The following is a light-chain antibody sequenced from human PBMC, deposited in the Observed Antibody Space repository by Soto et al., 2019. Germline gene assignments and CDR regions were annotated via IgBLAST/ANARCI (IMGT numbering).Light chain of an antibody. V-gene: IGKV1-5*01. Sequence: DIQMTQSPSTLSASVGDRVTITCRASQSINNWLACYPQKPGKAPKLLIHDASSLESGVPSRFSGSGSGTEFTLTIASLQPDDFATYYWQRSGTFGQGTKVQIK. CDR1: QSINNW. J-gene: IGKJ1*01. CDR2: DAS. CDR3: QRSGT.